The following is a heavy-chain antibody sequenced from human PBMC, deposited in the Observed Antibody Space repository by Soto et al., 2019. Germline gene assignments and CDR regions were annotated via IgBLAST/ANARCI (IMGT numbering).Heavy chain of an antibody. Sequence: PGGSLRLSCAASGFTFSSYALHWVSQAPGKGLEWVAVICCSGGNKYYADSVKGRFTISRDNSKNTLYLQMNSLRAEDTAVYYCAKGSLTIFGVVTKSYNCFDPWGQGTLVSVSS. J-gene: IGHJ5*02. CDR2: ICCSGGNK. CDR1: GFTFSSYA. V-gene: IGHV3-23*01. D-gene: IGHD3-3*01. CDR3: AKGSLTIFGVVTKSYNCFDP.